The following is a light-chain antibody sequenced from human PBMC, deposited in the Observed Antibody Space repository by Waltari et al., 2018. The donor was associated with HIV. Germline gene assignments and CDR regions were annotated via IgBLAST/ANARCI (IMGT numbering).Light chain of an antibody. Sequence: QSALTQPASVSGFLGQSINISCTGISTDSRFYQYVSWYQQYPGNIPRLIIFDINNRPSGVSDYFSVSRSGNSASLTFSGLQSGDEAHYYCASNRLDYTLIFGGGTKLTVL. V-gene: IGLV2-14*03. J-gene: IGLJ2*01. CDR3: ASNRLDYTLI. CDR1: STDSRFYQY. CDR2: DIN.